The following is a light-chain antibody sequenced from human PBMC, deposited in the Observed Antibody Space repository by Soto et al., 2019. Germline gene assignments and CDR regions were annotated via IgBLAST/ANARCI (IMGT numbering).Light chain of an antibody. J-gene: IGKJ5*01. CDR2: DAS. V-gene: IGKV1-33*01. CDR3: QQYDNLPIT. Sequence: DIQMTQSPSSLSSSVGDRVTITCQASQDISNYLNWYQQKPGTAPKLLIYDASNLETGVPSRFSGSGSGTDFTLTISSLQPEDIATYYCQQYDNLPITFGQGTRLEIK. CDR1: QDISNY.